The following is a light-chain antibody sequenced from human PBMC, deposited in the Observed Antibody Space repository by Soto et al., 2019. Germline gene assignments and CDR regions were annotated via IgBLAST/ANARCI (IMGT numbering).Light chain of an antibody. CDR1: SSDVGGYNY. CDR3: SSYAGSNNLGV. V-gene: IGLV2-8*01. J-gene: IGLJ2*01. Sequence: QSALTQPPSASGSPGQSVTISCTGSSSDVGGYNYVSWYQQHPGKAPKLMIYDVTKRPSGVPDRFSGSKSGNTASLTVSGLQAEDEAGYYCSSYAGSNNLGVFGGGTKLTVL. CDR2: DVT.